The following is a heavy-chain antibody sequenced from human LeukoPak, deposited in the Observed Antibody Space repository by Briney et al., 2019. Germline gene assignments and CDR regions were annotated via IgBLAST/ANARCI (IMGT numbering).Heavy chain of an antibody. V-gene: IGHV1-69*10. D-gene: IGHD1-1*01. CDR3: AREKMEVGYYGLDV. CDR1: GGTFDNSA. CDR2: IIPILNIP. Sequence: SVKVSCKASGGTFDNSAINWVRQAPGQGLEWMGGIIPILNIPNYAQKLQGRVTIAADKSTSTAYMDLSSLRSDDTAVYYCAREKMEVGYYGLDVWGQGTTVTVSS. J-gene: IGHJ6*02.